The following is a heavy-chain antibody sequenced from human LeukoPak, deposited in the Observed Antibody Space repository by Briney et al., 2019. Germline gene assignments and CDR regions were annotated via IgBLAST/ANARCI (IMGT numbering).Heavy chain of an antibody. Sequence: GGSLRLSCAASGFTFSSYSMNWVRQAPGKGLEWVSYISSSSSTIYYADSVKGRFTISRDNAKNSLYLQMNSLRDEDTAVYYCAREGYYDFWSGYLRGYYYYGMDVWGQGTTVTVSS. CDR2: ISSSSSTI. J-gene: IGHJ6*02. CDR3: AREGYYDFWSGYLRGYYYYGMDV. D-gene: IGHD3-3*01. V-gene: IGHV3-48*02. CDR1: GFTFSSYS.